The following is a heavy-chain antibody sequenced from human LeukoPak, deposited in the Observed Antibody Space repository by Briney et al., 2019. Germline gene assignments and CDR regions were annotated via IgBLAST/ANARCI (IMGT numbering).Heavy chain of an antibody. CDR2: ITSDGSNK. V-gene: IGHV3-30-3*01. CDR1: GFTFSSYA. Sequence: GGSLRLSCAASGFTFSSYAMHWVRQAPGKGLEWVAVITSDGSNKYYAESVRGRFTISRDNSKNTLYLQMNSLRPEDTAVYYCARGGLTGATLGPFDYWGQGTLVTVSS. J-gene: IGHJ4*02. CDR3: ARGGLTGATLGPFDY. D-gene: IGHD7-27*01.